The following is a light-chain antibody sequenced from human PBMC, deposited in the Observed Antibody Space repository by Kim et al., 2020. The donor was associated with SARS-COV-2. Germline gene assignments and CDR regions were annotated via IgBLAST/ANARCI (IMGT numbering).Light chain of an antibody. J-gene: IGLJ3*02. V-gene: IGLV2-14*01. CDR2: DVN. Sequence: QSVLTQPASVSGSPGQSITISCTGTSSDVGAYNYVSWYQQHPGTAPKVVIYDVNKRPSGVSNRFSGSKSGNTASLTISGLQAEDEADYYCSSYTRYITWVFGGGTQLTVL. CDR3: SSYTRYITWV. CDR1: SSDVGAYNY.